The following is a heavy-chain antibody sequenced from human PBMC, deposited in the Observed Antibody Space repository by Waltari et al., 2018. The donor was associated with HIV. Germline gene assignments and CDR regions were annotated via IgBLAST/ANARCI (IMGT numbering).Heavy chain of an antibody. J-gene: IGHJ4*02. Sequence: QVQLQESGPGLVKPSQTLSLTCTVSGGSISSGSYYWSWIRQPAGKGLEWIGRIYTSGSTNYTPSLKSRVTISVDTSKNQFSLKLSSVTAADTAVYYCARGDTNDSSTDYWGQGTLVTVSS. D-gene: IGHD6-13*01. CDR1: GGSISSGSYY. CDR2: IYTSGST. CDR3: ARGDTNDSSTDY. V-gene: IGHV4-61*02.